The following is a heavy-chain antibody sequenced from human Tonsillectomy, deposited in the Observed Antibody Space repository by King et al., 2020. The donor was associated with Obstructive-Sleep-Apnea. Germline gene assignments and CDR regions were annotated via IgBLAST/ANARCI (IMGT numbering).Heavy chain of an antibody. CDR1: GFTFSSYS. CDR3: AKDPQGYQVSDY. J-gene: IGHJ4*02. CDR2: IRFDESNE. V-gene: IGHV3-30*02. D-gene: IGHD2-2*01. Sequence: VQLVESGGGVVQPGGSLRLSCAASGFTFSSYSMHWVRQAPGKGLGWVAFIRFDESNEYSADSVKGRFTIYRDNSKNTVYLQMNSLRPEDTALYYCAKDPQGYQVSDYWGQGTLVTVSS.